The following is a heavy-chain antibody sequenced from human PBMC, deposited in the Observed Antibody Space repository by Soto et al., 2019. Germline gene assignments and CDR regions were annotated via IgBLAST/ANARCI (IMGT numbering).Heavy chain of an antibody. CDR1: VFTFSSYA. CDR2: ISVSGCST. J-gene: IGHJ4*02. D-gene: IGHD4-17*01. CDR3: AKDEYGDYRHDY. V-gene: IGHV3-23*01. Sequence: PGGSLRLSCAASVFTFSSYAMSWVRQAPGKWLEWFSAISVSGCSTXXADSVKGRXTISRYNSKNTXYLQMXSLRAEDTAXYYCAKDEYGDYRHDYWDQGTLVTVSS.